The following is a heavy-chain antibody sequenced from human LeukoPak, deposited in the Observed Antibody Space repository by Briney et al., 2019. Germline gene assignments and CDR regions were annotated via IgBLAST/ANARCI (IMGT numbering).Heavy chain of an antibody. CDR2: IYSGGST. CDR3: ARSPRLRYFDWLSPVGYYYGMDV. D-gene: IGHD3-9*01. V-gene: IGHV3-53*01. J-gene: IGHJ6*02. Sequence: GGSLRLSCTASGINFGGYAMSWVRQAPGKGLEWVSVIYSGGSTYYADSVKGRFTISRDNSKNTLYLQMNSLRAEDTAVYYCARSPRLRYFDWLSPVGYYYGMDVWGQGTTVTVSS. CDR1: GINFGGYA.